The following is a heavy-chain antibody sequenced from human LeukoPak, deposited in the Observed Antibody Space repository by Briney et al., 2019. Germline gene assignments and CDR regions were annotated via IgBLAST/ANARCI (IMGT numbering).Heavy chain of an antibody. CDR2: IFYIGTT. D-gene: IGHD1-20*01. V-gene: IGHV4-59*01. CDR3: ARSSVGITDLITVDFDY. CDR1: GGSISPYY. J-gene: IGHJ4*02. Sequence: SETLSLTCTVSGGSISPYYWSWIRQPPGKGLEWIGLIFYIGTTNYNPSLKSRVTMSLDTSTNQFSLSLSSVTAADTAVYYCARSSVGITDLITVDFDYWGQGILVSVSS.